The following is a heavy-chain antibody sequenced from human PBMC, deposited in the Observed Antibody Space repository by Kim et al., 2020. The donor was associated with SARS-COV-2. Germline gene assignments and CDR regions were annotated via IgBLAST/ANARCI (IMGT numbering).Heavy chain of an antibody. J-gene: IGHJ3*02. V-gene: IGHV3-23*03. CDR3: AKMPSGSGRYEWVFDI. Sequence: SVTGRFTLSRDNSQNTLYLQMNSLRAEDTAVYYCAKMPSGSGRYEWVFDIWGQGTMVTVSS. D-gene: IGHD3-10*01.